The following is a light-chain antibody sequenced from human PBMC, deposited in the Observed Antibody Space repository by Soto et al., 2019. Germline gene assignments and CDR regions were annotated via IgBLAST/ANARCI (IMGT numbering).Light chain of an antibody. CDR3: SSYTSIRPHA. J-gene: IGLJ1*01. CDR1: ISDVGGYNS. V-gene: IGLV2-14*01. CDR2: EVS. Sequence: QCVLTQPSSLSGSPGQSITISCTGTISDVGGYNSVSWYQQHPGKAPKLMIYEVSNRPSGVSNRFSGSKSGNTASLTISGLQAEDEADYYCSSYTSIRPHAFGTGTKVTV.